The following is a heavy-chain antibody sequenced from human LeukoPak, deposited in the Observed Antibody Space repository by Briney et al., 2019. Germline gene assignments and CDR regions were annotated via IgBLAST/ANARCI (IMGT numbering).Heavy chain of an antibody. V-gene: IGHV1-18*04. J-gene: IGHJ4*02. CDR3: ATGGAVAGTGGY. Sequence: GASVKVSCKASGYTFIGYYIHWVRQAPGQGLEWMGWISAYNGNTNYAQKLQGRVTMTTDTSTSTAYMELRSLRSDDTAVYYCATGGAVAGTGGYWGQGTLVTVSS. CDR2: ISAYNGNT. CDR1: GYTFIGYY. D-gene: IGHD6-19*01.